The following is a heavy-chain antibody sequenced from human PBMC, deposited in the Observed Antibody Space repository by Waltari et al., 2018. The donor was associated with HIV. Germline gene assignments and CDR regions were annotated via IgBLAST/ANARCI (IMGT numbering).Heavy chain of an antibody. V-gene: IGHV3-74*01. J-gene: IGHJ4*02. CDR1: GLTFGNYW. Sequence: ARLVESGGGSVQPGGSLDLSCVASGLTFGNYWMHGGRQAPGKGLVCVARINSDGTRTTCADSVQGRFTISRDNAKSTLYLQMNSLRAEDTAVYYCARSPSGPDGFWGQGTLVTVSS. CDR2: INSDGTRT. CDR3: ARSPSGPDGF. D-gene: IGHD6-19*01.